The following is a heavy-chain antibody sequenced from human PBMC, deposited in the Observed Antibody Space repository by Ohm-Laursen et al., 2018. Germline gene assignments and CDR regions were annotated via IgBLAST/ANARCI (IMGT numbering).Heavy chain of an antibody. CDR1: GFTFSSYA. V-gene: IGHV3-23*01. CDR3: TKLVGLSGYSRHDFDY. D-gene: IGHD3-22*01. CDR2: ISGSGGST. J-gene: IGHJ4*02. Sequence: SLRLSCAAPGFTFSSYAMSWVRQAPGKGLEWVSAISGSGGSTYYADSVKGRFTISRDNSKNTLYLQMNSLRAEDTAVYYCTKLVGLSGYSRHDFDYWGQGTLVTVSS.